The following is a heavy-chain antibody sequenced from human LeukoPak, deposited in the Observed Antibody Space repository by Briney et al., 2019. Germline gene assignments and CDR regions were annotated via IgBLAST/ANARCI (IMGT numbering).Heavy chain of an antibody. D-gene: IGHD6-19*01. J-gene: IGHJ4*02. CDR1: GFTFDDYG. CDR3: ATSSSGWYVGY. Sequence: GGSLRLSCAASGFTFDDYGMSWVRQAPGKGLEWVSGINRNGGSAGYADSVKGRFTISRDNAKNSLYLQMNSLRAEDTAVYYCATSSSGWYVGYWGQGTLVTVSS. V-gene: IGHV3-20*04. CDR2: INRNGGSA.